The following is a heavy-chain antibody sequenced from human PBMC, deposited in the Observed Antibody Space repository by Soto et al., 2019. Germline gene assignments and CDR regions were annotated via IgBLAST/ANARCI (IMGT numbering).Heavy chain of an antibody. Sequence: PGGSLRLSCASSGFTFSSYAMSLVRQAPGKGLEWVSGISGSGDSTYYADSVTGRFTISRDNSKNTLYLQMNSLRAEDTAVYYCAKVAHYNRANDYWGQGTLVTVSS. CDR3: AKVAHYNRANDY. V-gene: IGHV3-23*01. CDR2: ISGSGDST. D-gene: IGHD3-10*01. CDR1: GFTFSSYA. J-gene: IGHJ4*02.